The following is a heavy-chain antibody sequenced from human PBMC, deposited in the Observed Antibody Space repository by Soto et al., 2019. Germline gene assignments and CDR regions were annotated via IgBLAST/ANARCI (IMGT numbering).Heavy chain of an antibody. CDR1: GGSFSGYY. CDR2: INHSGST. J-gene: IGHJ6*03. CDR3: ARVADYGDYYYMDV. Sequence: TSETLSLPCAVYGGSFSGYYWSWIRQPPGKGLEWIGEINHSGSTNYNPSLKSRVTISVDTSKNQFSLKLSSVTAADTAAYYCARVADYGDYYYMDVWGKGTTVTVS. V-gene: IGHV4-34*01. D-gene: IGHD4-17*01.